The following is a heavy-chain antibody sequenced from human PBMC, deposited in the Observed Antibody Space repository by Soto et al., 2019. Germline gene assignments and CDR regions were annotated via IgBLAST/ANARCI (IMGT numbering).Heavy chain of an antibody. D-gene: IGHD4-17*01. CDR1: GFMFSNYD. CDR2: ISGGGGIT. CDR3: AKDRSRGLTVNADH. V-gene: IGHV3-23*01. J-gene: IGHJ5*02. Sequence: PGGSLRLSCAASGFMFSNYDMNWVRQAPGKGLEWVSSISGGGGITHYADSVRGRFTISRDNAKDTVYLQMNSLRAEDTALYYCAKDRSRGLTVNADHWGQGSLVTVSS.